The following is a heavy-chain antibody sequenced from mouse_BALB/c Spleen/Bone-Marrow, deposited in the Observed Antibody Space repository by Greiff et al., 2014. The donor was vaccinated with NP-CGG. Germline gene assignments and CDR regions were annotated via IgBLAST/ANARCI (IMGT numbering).Heavy chain of an antibody. CDR3: AGPFDY. V-gene: IGHV1S81*02. Sequence: QVQLQQSGAELVKPGASVKLSCKASGYTFTSYWMHWVKQRLGQGLEWIGEINPSNGRTNYNEKFKSKATLTVDKSSSTAYMQLSSLTSEDSAVYYCAGPFDYWGQGTTLTVSS. CDR2: INPSNGRT. CDR1: GYTFTSYW. J-gene: IGHJ2*01.